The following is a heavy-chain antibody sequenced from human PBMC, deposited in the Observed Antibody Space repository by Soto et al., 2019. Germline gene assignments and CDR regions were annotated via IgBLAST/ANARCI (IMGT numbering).Heavy chain of an antibody. CDR2: INPSAST. CDR1: GGSFSGYY. CDR3: ASTHHGSGGSSGGYYTDV. D-gene: IGHD2-15*01. J-gene: IGHJ6*03. Sequence: PSETLSLTCAVYGGSFSGYYWSWIRQPPGKGLEWIWEINPSASTTHNPSLKWRVGISVDASKNRFSWELCAVTAAGTAVYYCASTHHGSGGSSGGYYTDVWGQGTMVNASS. V-gene: IGHV4-34*01.